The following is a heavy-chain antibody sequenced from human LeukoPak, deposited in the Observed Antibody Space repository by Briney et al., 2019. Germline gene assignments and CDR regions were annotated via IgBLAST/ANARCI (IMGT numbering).Heavy chain of an antibody. Sequence: SETLSLTCTVSGGSIRSDYWSWIRQPPGKGLEWIGYISYSGSTNYNPSLKSRVTISVDTSKNQFSLNLSSVTAADTAVYSCARAVGVGRGTYFDLWGRGTLVTGSS. V-gene: IGHV4-59*08. J-gene: IGHJ2*01. CDR1: GGSIRSDY. CDR2: ISYSGST. CDR3: ARAVGVGRGTYFDL. D-gene: IGHD1-1*01.